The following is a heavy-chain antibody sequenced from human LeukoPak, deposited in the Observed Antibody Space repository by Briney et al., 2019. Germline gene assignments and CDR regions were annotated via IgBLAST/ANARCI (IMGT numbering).Heavy chain of an antibody. Sequence: ASVNLSCKASGYTFTSYAINWVRHATGQGLEWMVWMNPNSGNTGYAQQFQGRVTMTRNTSISTAYMELSSLRSEDTAVYYCARGLEMATIPGGYWGQGTLVTVSS. CDR1: GYTFTSYA. CDR3: ARGLEMATIPGGY. CDR2: MNPNSGNT. V-gene: IGHV1-8*01. D-gene: IGHD5-24*01. J-gene: IGHJ4*02.